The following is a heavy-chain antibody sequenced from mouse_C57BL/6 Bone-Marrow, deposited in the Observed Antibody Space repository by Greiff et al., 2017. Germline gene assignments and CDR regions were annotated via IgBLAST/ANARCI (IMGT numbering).Heavy chain of an antibody. J-gene: IGHJ2*01. CDR1: GYTFTSYW. CDR2: IDPSDSYT. CDR3: ASEVYYGSSYYFDY. D-gene: IGHD1-1*01. Sequence: QVQLQQPGAELVMPGASVKLSCKASGYTFTSYWLHWVKQRPGQGLEWIGEIDPSDSYTNYNQQFKGKSTLTVDKSSSTAYMQLSSLTSEDSAVYYCASEVYYGSSYYFDYWGQGTTLTVSS. V-gene: IGHV1-69*01.